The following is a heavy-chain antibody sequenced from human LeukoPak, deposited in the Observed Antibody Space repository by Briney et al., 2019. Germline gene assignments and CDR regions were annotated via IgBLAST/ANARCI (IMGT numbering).Heavy chain of an antibody. Sequence: PGGSLRLSCAASGFTFSSYAMSWVRQAPGKGLEWVSAISGSGGSTYYADSVKGRFTISRDNSKNTLYLQMNSLRAEDTAVYYCAKVRGTGYSWNDFFDYWGQGTLVTVSS. CDR1: GFTFSSYA. CDR3: AKVRGTGYSWNDFFDY. D-gene: IGHD1-1*01. CDR2: ISGSGGST. J-gene: IGHJ4*02. V-gene: IGHV3-23*01.